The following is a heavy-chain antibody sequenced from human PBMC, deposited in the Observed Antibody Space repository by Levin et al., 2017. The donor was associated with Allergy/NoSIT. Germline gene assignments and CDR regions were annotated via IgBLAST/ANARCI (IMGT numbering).Heavy chain of an antibody. CDR3: VRRVLGNLAFDT. J-gene: IGHJ3*02. D-gene: IGHD2-8*02. Sequence: GGSLRLSCSASGFTFSTYAMHWVRQAPGRGLEYVSAISGSGGNTYYADSVKGRFIMSRDNSKNTLFLQMTTLRTDDTAVYYCVRRVLGNLAFDTWGRGTVVTVSS. V-gene: IGHV3-64D*06. CDR2: ISGSGGNT. CDR1: GFTFSTYA.